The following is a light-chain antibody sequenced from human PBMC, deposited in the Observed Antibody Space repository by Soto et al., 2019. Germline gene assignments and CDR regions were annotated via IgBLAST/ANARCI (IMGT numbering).Light chain of an antibody. CDR2: GAS. V-gene: IGKV3-15*01. Sequence: EIVMTQCPATLSVSQGERATLSCRASQSVSSNLAWYQQKPGQAPRLLIYGASTRATGIPARFSGSGSGTEFTLTISSLQSEDFAVYYCQQYNDWPRTFGQGTMV. CDR1: QSVSSN. CDR3: QQYNDWPRT. J-gene: IGKJ1*01.